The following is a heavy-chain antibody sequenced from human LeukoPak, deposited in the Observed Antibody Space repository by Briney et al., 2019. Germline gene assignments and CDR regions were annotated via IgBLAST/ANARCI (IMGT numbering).Heavy chain of an antibody. CDR3: ARYTSGGFDY. Sequence: GGSLRLSCAASGFTFSSYSMNWVRQAPGKGLEWVANIKQDGSEKYYVDSVKGRSTISRDNAKNSLYLQMNSLRAEDTAVYYCARYTSGGFDYWGQGTLVTVSS. CDR1: GFTFSSYS. J-gene: IGHJ4*02. D-gene: IGHD2-15*01. V-gene: IGHV3-7*05. CDR2: IKQDGSEK.